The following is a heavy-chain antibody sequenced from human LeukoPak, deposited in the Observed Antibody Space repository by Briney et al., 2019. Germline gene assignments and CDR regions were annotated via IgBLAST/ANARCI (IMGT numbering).Heavy chain of an antibody. V-gene: IGHV3-53*01. CDR3: ASSIGGAASSNWFAA. Sequence: GGSLGLSCAASGFTASDNYVTWVRQAPGKGLEWVSIVYNSDTTSSADSVKGRFTISRDNAENTVYLQMTSLRLEDTAVYYCASSIGGAASSNWFAAWGQGTLVTVSS. D-gene: IGHD3-22*01. J-gene: IGHJ5*02. CDR1: GFTASDNY. CDR2: VYNSDTT.